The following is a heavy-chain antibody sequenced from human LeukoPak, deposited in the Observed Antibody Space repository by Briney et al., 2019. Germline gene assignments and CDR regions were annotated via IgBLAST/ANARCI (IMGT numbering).Heavy chain of an antibody. CDR1: GGSMSGYY. CDR3: ARSPTYWYDSNGYPRGFDQ. D-gene: IGHD3-22*01. Sequence: SETLSLTCTVSGGSMSGYYWSCIRQPPGKGLEWIGYVSYSGSTNYNPSLKSRVTISVDTSKNQFSLKLSSVTAADTAVYYCARSPTYWYDSNGYPRGFDQWGQGTLLTVSS. J-gene: IGHJ4*02. V-gene: IGHV4-59*08. CDR2: VSYSGST.